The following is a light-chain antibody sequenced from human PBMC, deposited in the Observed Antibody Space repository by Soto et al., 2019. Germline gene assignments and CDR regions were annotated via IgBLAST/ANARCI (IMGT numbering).Light chain of an antibody. J-gene: IGKJ3*01. V-gene: IGKV1-12*01. Sequence: DIQMTQSPSSVSASVGDTVTITCRASQAVSTWLAWYQQKPGGAPKLLIYAASTLQSGVPSRFSGSGSGTDFTLTIRSLQPEDFAVYYCQQYGSSPITFGPGTKVDIK. CDR3: QQYGSSPIT. CDR1: QAVSTW. CDR2: AAS.